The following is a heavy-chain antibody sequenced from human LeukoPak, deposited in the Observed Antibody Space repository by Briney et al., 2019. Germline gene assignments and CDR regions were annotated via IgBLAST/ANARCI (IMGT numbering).Heavy chain of an antibody. CDR2: ISYDGSNK. Sequence: GGSLRLSCAASGFTFSSYGMHWVRQAPGKGLEWVAVISYDGSNKYYADSVKGRFTISRDNSKNTLYLQMNSLRAEDTAVYYCARLSYYYDSSGTTGAFDIWGQGTMVTVSS. D-gene: IGHD3-22*01. CDR1: GFTFSSYG. V-gene: IGHV3-30*03. J-gene: IGHJ3*02. CDR3: ARLSYYYDSSGTTGAFDI.